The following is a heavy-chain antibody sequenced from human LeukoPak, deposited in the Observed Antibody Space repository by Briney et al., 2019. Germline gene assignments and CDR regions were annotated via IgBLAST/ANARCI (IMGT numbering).Heavy chain of an antibody. V-gene: IGHV3-11*04. CDR1: GFSFTDYY. J-gene: IGHJ3*02. Sequence: PGGSLRLSCAASGFSFTDYYMGWIRQAPGQGLEWLSSISESGGRIFYSDSVKGRFTSSRDNAKKSVFLQMNSLRVEDTAVYYCAKEVFTGSGAAFDIWGPGTMVTVSS. D-gene: IGHD3-10*01. CDR2: ISESGGRI. CDR3: AKEVFTGSGAAFDI.